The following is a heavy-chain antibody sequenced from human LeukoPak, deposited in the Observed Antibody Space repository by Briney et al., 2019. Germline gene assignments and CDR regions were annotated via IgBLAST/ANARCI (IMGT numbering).Heavy chain of an antibody. CDR1: GDSNNTSNYF. CDR3: ARHRSGSYIRYFDF. D-gene: IGHD1-26*01. V-gene: IGHV4-39*01. CDR2: IYYIGTS. J-gene: IGHJ4*02. Sequence: WETLSLTCTVSGDSNNTSNYFWGWIRQSSGKGLEWIGNIYYIGTSDYNPSLKSRVTISIDTSKNQFSLNLRSVTAADTAFYYCARHRSGSYIRYFDFWGQGALVTVSS.